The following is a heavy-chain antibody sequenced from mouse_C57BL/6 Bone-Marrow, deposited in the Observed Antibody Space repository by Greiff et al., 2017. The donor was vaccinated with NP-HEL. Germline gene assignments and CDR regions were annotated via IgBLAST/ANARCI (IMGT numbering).Heavy chain of an antibody. CDR1: GYTFTDYY. Sequence: VQLQQSGPVLVKPGASVKMSCKASGYTFTDYYMNWVKQSHGKSLEWIGVINPYNGGTSYNQKFKGKATLTVDKSSSTAYMELNSLTSEDSAVYYCARGNGPFAYWGQGTLVTVSA. V-gene: IGHV1-19*01. CDR2: INPYNGGT. CDR3: ARGNGPFAY. J-gene: IGHJ3*01.